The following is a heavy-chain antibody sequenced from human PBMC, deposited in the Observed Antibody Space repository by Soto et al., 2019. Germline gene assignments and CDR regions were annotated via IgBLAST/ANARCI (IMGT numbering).Heavy chain of an antibody. CDR3: AKSSVDYYYYGMDV. J-gene: IGHJ6*02. V-gene: IGHV3-23*01. D-gene: IGHD2-15*01. CDR1: GFTFSSYA. CDR2: ISGGGGST. Sequence: GGSLRLSCAASGFTFSSYAMSWVRQAPGKGLEWVSAISGGGGSTYYADSVKGRFTISRDNSKNTLYLQMNSLRAEDTAVYYCAKSSVDYYYYGMDVWAQGTTVTVSS.